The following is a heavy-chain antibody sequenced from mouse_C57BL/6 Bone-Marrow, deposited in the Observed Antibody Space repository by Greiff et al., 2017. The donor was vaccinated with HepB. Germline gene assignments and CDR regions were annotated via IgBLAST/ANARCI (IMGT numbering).Heavy chain of an antibody. CDR3: ARWLITTVVAPDY. J-gene: IGHJ2*01. V-gene: IGHV1-7*01. Sequence: QVQLKESGAELANPGASVKLSCKASGYTFTSYWMHWVKQRPGQGLEWIGYINPSSGYTKYNQKFKDKATLTADKSSSTAYMQLSSLTYEDSAVYYCARWLITTVVAPDYWGQGTTLTVSS. CDR2: INPSSGYT. D-gene: IGHD1-1*01. CDR1: GYTFTSYW.